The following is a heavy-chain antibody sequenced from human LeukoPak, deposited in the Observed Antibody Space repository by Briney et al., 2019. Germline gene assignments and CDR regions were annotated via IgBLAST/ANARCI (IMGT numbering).Heavy chain of an antibody. CDR2: IYTRGST. J-gene: IGHJ3*02. V-gene: IGHV4-61*02. D-gene: IGHD6-6*01. CDR1: GGSISSGSYY. CDR3: ARDQERDPYEYSSSSDAFDI. Sequence: SETLSLTCTVSGGSISSGSYYWSWIRQPAGKGLEWIGRIYTRGSTNYNPSLKSRVTISVDTSKNQFSLKLSSVTAADTAVYYCARDQERDPYEYSSSSDAFDIWGQGTMVTVSS.